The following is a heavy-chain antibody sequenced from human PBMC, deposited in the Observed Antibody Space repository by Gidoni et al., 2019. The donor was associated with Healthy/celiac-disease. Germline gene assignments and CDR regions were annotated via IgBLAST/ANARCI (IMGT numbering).Heavy chain of an antibody. J-gene: IGHJ6*02. CDR2: ISCNSGSI. Sequence: EVQLVESGGGLVQPGRSLRLSCAASGFTFDDYAMHWVRRAPGTGLEWVSGISCNSGSIGYADSVKGRFTISRDNAKNSLYLQMNSLRAEDTALYYCARNLAYSSSYGWLPYYGMDVWGQGTTVTVSS. CDR1: GFTFDDYA. V-gene: IGHV3-9*01. D-gene: IGHD6-13*01. CDR3: ARNLAYSSSYGWLPYYGMDV.